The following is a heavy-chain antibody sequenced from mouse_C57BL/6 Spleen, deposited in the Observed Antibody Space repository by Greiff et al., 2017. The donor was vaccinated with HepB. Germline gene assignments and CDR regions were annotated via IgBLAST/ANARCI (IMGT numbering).Heavy chain of an antibody. CDR3: ARRGDLLRTFDY. D-gene: IGHD1-1*01. V-gene: IGHV1-52*01. CDR1: GYTFTSYW. CDR2: IDPSDSET. Sequence: QVQLQQPGAELVRPGSSVKLSCKASGYTFTSYWMHWVKQRPIQGLEWIGNIDPSDSETHYNQKFKDKATLTVDKSSSTAYMQLSSLTSEDSAVYYCARRGDLLRTFDYWGQGTTLTVSS. J-gene: IGHJ2*01.